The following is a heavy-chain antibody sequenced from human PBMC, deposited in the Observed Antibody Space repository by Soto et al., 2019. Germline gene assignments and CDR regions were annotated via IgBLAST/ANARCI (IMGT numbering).Heavy chain of an antibody. CDR3: ATTRGIAVGGSFDH. D-gene: IGHD6-13*01. CDR1: GGSIIIGGYS. Sequence: PLSLTYAVSGGSIIIGGYSWSWIRQPPGEGLEWIGYIYHSGSTYYNPSLKSRVTISVDTSKNQFSLKLSSVAAEDTAIYYCATTRGIAVGGSFDHWGQGTLVTVSS. CDR2: IYHSGST. V-gene: IGHV4-30-2*03. J-gene: IGHJ5*02.